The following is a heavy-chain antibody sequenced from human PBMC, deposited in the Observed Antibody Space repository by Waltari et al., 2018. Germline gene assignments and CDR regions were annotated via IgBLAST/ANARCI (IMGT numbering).Heavy chain of an antibody. D-gene: IGHD6-13*01. CDR2: IYYNGTT. V-gene: IGHV4-59*01. Sequence: QVQLQESGPGLVKPSGTLSLTCTVSGGSISGYFWSWIRQPPGKGLECIGYIYYNGTTNDNPSLKSRVTISVDRSKNQFSLKLTSVTPADTAVYYCARGAAAHRYWGQGTLVTVSS. CDR1: GGSISGYF. CDR3: ARGAAAHRY. J-gene: IGHJ4*02.